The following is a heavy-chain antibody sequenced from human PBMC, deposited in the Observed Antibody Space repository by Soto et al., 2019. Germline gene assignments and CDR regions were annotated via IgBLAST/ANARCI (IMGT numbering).Heavy chain of an antibody. Sequence: SVKVSCKASGGTFSSYAISWVRQAPGQGLEWMGGIIPIFGTANYAQKFQGRVTITADKSTSTAYMELNSLRSEDTAVYYCARHPAAKGYYYYYGMDVWGQGTTVTVSS. V-gene: IGHV1-69*06. CDR3: ARHPAAKGYYYYYGMDV. CDR2: IIPIFGTA. D-gene: IGHD2-2*01. J-gene: IGHJ6*02. CDR1: GGTFSSYA.